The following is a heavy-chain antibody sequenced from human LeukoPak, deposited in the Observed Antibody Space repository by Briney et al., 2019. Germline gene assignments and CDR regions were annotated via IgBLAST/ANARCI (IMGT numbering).Heavy chain of an antibody. CDR1: GFTFSTYW. CDR3: ARDREHYHFFSGYYYTPLGY. V-gene: IGHV3-7*01. J-gene: IGHJ4*02. D-gene: IGHD3-3*01. CDR2: IKEDGSEK. Sequence: QPGGSLRLSCVGSGFTFSTYWMSWVRQAPGKGLEWVANIKEDGSEKYYVDSVKGRFIISRDNAENSLYLQMNSLRAEDTAVYYCARDREHYHFFSGYYYTPLGYWGQGALVTVSS.